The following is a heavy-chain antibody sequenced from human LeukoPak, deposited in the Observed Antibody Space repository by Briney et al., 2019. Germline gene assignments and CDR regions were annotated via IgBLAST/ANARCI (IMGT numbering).Heavy chain of an antibody. D-gene: IGHD6-13*01. CDR2: INHSGST. J-gene: IGHJ4*02. V-gene: IGHV4-34*01. CDR3: ARGVGYSSSRRFYY. Sequence: SETLSLTCAVYGGSFSGYYWSWIRQPPGKGLEWIGEINHSGSTNYNPSLKSRVTISVDTSKNQFSLKLSSVTAADTAVYYCARGVGYSSSRRFYYWGQGTLATVSS. CDR1: GGSFSGYY.